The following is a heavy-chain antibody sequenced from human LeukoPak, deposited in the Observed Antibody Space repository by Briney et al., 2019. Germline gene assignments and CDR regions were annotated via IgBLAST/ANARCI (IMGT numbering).Heavy chain of an antibody. CDR1: GGSISSSSYY. CDR2: IYYSGST. Sequence: SETLSLTCTVSGGSISSSSYYWGWIRQPPGKGLEWIGNIYYSGSTYYNPSLKSRVTISVDTSKNQFSLKLNSVTAADTAVYYCARLIFPLGYCTTTSCYRGARFDYWGQGTLVTVSS. CDR3: ARLIFPLGYCTTTSCYRGARFDY. V-gene: IGHV4-39*01. D-gene: IGHD2-2*01. J-gene: IGHJ4*02.